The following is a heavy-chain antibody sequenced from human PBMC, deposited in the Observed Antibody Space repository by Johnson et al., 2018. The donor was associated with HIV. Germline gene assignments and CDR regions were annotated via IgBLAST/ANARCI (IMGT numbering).Heavy chain of an antibody. D-gene: IGHD6-13*01. V-gene: IGHV3-30*04. CDR2: ISYDGSNK. CDR3: VRPAAAGRDDAFDI. Sequence: QVLLVESGGGVVQPGRSLRLSCAASGFTFSSYAMHWVRQAPGKGLEWVAVISYDGSNKYYADSVKGRFTISRDNSKNTLYLQMNGLRAEDMAVYYCVRPAAAGRDDAFDIWGQGTMVTVSS. CDR1: GFTFSSYA. J-gene: IGHJ3*02.